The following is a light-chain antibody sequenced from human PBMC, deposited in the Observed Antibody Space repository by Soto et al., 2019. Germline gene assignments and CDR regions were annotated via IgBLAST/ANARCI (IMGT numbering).Light chain of an antibody. Sequence: ETAMTQSPATLSVSPGERATLSCRASQSVSSNLAWYQHKPGQAPRLLIYGAATRATGVPARFSGSGSGTEFTRTISSLQSEDFAVYYCQQYNNWPLTFGGGTKVEIK. CDR1: QSVSSN. CDR3: QQYNNWPLT. J-gene: IGKJ4*01. CDR2: GAA. V-gene: IGKV3-15*01.